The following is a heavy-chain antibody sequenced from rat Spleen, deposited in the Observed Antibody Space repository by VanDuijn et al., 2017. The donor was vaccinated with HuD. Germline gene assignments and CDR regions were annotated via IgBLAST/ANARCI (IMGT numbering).Heavy chain of an antibody. J-gene: IGHJ4*01. D-gene: IGHD1-9*01. V-gene: IGHV5-31*01. Sequence: EVQLVESGGGLVQPGRSLRLSCVASGFTFNDYWMTWVRQAPGKGLEWVASITNTGGNTFYSDSVKGRFIISRDNAKNTLYLQMNSLRAEDTANYYCERLGRRYYGYNPMDAWGQGASVTVSS. CDR2: ITNTGGNT. CDR1: GFTFNDYW. CDR3: ERLGRRYYGYNPMDA.